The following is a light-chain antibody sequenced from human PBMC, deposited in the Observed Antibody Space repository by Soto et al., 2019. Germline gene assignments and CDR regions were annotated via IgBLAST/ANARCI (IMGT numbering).Light chain of an antibody. J-gene: IGKJ1*01. V-gene: IGKV4-1*01. CDR3: QLSYEILWP. Sequence: LMTHSPFSLSFSMAKMATINCNSIQSLLYSSNNKNYLSWYQQKAGQPPKLLIHWASNREFGVPDRFSGSGSGADFTLTISSLQTEDVAVYYCQLSYEILWPFGQGTKVDI. CDR1: QSLLYSSNNKNY. CDR2: WAS.